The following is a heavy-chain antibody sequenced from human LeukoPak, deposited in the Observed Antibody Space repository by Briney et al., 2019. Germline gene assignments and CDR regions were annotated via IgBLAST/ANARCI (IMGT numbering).Heavy chain of an antibody. CDR3: ARIRSGNYYYYYYMDV. D-gene: IGHD1-14*01. V-gene: IGHV3-53*01. CDR2: IYNGGST. J-gene: IGHJ6*03. Sequence: PGGSLRLSCAASGFTVSNNYMTWVRQAPGKGLEWVSIIYNGGSTYYADSVKGRFTISRDNSKNTLYLQMNSLRAEDTAVYYCARIRSGNYYYYYYMDVWGKGTTVTVSS. CDR1: GFTVSNNY.